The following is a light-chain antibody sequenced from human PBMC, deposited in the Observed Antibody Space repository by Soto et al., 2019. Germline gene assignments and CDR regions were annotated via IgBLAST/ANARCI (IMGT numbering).Light chain of an antibody. CDR2: EGI. Sequence: QSVLTQPASVSGSPGQSITISCTGTSSDIGTYNLVSWYQHYPGKAPKLMIYEGIKRPSGVSNRFSGSKSGNTAFLTISGLQADDEADYYCNSYTSSSTYVFGTGTKVTVL. CDR3: NSYTSSSTYV. J-gene: IGLJ1*01. V-gene: IGLV2-14*02. CDR1: SSDIGTYNL.